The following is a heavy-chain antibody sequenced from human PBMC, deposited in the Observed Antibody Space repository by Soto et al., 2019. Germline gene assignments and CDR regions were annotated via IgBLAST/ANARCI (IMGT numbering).Heavy chain of an antibody. CDR3: ASRSPKTYYDFWSGYYSGYLDY. J-gene: IGHJ4*02. CDR2: IYYSGST. Sequence: SETLSLTCTVSGGSISSSSYYWGWIRQPPGKGLEWIGSIYYSGSTYYNPSLKSRVTISVDTSKNQFSLKLSSVTAADTAVYYCASRSPKTYYDFWSGYYSGYLDYWGQGTLVTVSS. CDR1: GGSISSSSYY. D-gene: IGHD3-3*01. V-gene: IGHV4-39*01.